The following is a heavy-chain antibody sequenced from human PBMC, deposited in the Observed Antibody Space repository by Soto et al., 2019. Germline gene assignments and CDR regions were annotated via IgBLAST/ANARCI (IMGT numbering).Heavy chain of an antibody. J-gene: IGHJ4*02. CDR1: GGSISTMDW. Sequence: SETLSLTCAVSGGSISTMDWWTWVRQPPGKGLQWIGEIYHTGSTNYNPSLQSRVTISIDESRTPFSLNLDSVTAADTAVYYCASRRDGGPVWGPGTLVTVSS. CDR2: IYHTGST. CDR3: ASRRDGGPV. V-gene: IGHV4-4*02. D-gene: IGHD4-17*01.